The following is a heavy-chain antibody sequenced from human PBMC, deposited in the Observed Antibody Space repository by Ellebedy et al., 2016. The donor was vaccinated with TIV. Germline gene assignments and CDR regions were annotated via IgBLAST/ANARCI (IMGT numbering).Heavy chain of an antibody. Sequence: PGGSLRLSCAASGFTFSDYYMSWIRQAPEKGLEWVSYISSSSSYTNYADSVKGRFTISRDNAKNSLYLRMNSMRAEDTAVYYCARDLYGSGSYSSDWGQGTLVTVSS. D-gene: IGHD3-10*01. V-gene: IGHV3-11*06. CDR1: GFTFSDYY. CDR3: ARDLYGSGSYSSD. CDR2: ISSSSSYT. J-gene: IGHJ4*02.